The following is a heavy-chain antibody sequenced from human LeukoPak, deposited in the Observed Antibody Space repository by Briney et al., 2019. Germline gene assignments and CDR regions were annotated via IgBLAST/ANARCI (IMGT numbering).Heavy chain of an antibody. D-gene: IGHD3-9*01. J-gene: IGHJ4*02. CDR2: INPNSGGT. CDR1: GYTFTGYY. V-gene: IGHV1-2*02. CDR3: PRAAYDILTGYYHPLDY. Sequence: ASVKVSCKASGYTFTGYYMHWVRQAPGQGLEWMGWINPNSGGTNYAQKFQGRVTMTRDTSISTAYMELSRLRSDDTAVYYRPRAAYDILTGYYHPLDYWGQGTLVTVSS.